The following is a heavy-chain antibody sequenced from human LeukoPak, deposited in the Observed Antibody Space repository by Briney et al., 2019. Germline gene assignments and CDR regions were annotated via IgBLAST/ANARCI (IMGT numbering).Heavy chain of an antibody. CDR3: ARTGTLGNWFDP. CDR1: GFTFSSYS. D-gene: IGHD3-10*01. CDR2: ISSSSSYI. V-gene: IGHV3-21*01. J-gene: IGHJ5*02. Sequence: GGSPRLSCAASGFTFSSYSMNWVRQAPGKGLEWVSSISSSSSYIYYADSVKGRFTISRDNAKNSLYLQMNSLRAEDTAVYYCARTGTLGNWFDPWGQGTLVTVSS.